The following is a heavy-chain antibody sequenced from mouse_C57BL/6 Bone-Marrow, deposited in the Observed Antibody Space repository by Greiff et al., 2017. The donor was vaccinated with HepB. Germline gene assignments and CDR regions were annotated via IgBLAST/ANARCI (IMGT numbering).Heavy chain of an antibody. J-gene: IGHJ4*01. Sequence: QVQLQQPGAELVKPGASVKLSCKASGYTFTSYWMQWVKQRPGQGLEWIGEIDPSDSYTNYNQKFKGKATLTVDTSSSTAYMQLSSLTSEDSAVYYCARSYDYDEAMDYWGQGTSVTVSS. CDR1: GYTFTSYW. D-gene: IGHD2-4*01. CDR3: ARSYDYDEAMDY. CDR2: IDPSDSYT. V-gene: IGHV1-50*01.